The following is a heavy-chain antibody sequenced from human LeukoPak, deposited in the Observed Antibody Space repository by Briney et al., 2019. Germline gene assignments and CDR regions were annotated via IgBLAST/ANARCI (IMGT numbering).Heavy chain of an antibody. J-gene: IGHJ4*02. Sequence: GGSLRLSCAASGFTFSSYAMSWVRQAPGKGLEWVSAISGSGGSTYYADSVKGRFTISRDNAKNTLYLQMNSLRAEDTAVYYCARDKTAPYCGGDCYSFDYWGQGTLVTVSS. CDR1: GFTFSSYA. D-gene: IGHD2-21*02. CDR3: ARDKTAPYCGGDCYSFDY. V-gene: IGHV3-23*01. CDR2: ISGSGGST.